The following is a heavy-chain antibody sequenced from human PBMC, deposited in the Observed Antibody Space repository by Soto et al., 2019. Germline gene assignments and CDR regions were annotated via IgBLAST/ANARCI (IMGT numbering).Heavy chain of an antibody. Sequence: QVQLVQSGAEVKKPGSSVKVSCKASGGTFSSYAISWVRQAPGQGLEWMGGIIPIFGTANYAQKFQGRVTITADESTSTAHMELSSLRSEDTAVYYCAREGYEGYYYDSSGSKHYFDYWGQGTLVTVSS. D-gene: IGHD3-22*01. CDR1: GGTFSSYA. V-gene: IGHV1-69*12. CDR3: AREGYEGYYYDSSGSKHYFDY. J-gene: IGHJ4*02. CDR2: IIPIFGTA.